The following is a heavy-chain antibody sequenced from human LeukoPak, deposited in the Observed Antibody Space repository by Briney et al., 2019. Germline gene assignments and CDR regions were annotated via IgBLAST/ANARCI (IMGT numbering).Heavy chain of an antibody. D-gene: IGHD3-3*01. CDR2: ISSSSSTI. CDR1: GFTFSSYS. Sequence: GGSLRLSCAASGFTFSSYSMNWVRQAPGKGLEWVSYISSSSSTIYYADSVKGRFTISRDNAKNSLYLQMNSLRAEDTAVYYCARGGEVTYYDFWSGYYTGNSYYYYMDVWGKGTTVTVSS. V-gene: IGHV3-48*01. J-gene: IGHJ6*03. CDR3: ARGGEVTYYDFWSGYYTGNSYYYYMDV.